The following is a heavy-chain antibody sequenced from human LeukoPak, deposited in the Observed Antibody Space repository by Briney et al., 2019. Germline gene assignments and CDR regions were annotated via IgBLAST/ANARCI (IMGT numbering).Heavy chain of an antibody. Sequence: SETLSLTCAVSGYSLSSGYYWGWIRQPPGKGLEGIGSIYHSGSTYYNPSPNSRDTITVDTSKNQFCLKLSSVTAEDTAVYSCAGRNWLSNFDYWGQGTMVTVSS. CDR2: IYHSGST. CDR3: AGRNWLSNFDY. CDR1: GYSLSSGYY. J-gene: IGHJ4*02. D-gene: IGHD3-9*01. V-gene: IGHV4-38-2*01.